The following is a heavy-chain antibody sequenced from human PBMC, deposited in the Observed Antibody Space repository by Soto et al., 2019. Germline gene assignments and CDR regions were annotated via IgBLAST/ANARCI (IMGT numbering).Heavy chain of an antibody. Sequence: PGGSLRLSCAAAGFTFDDYAMRGVRQAPGKGLEWVSGISWNSGSIGYADSVKGRFTISRDNAKNSLYLQMNSLRAEDTALYYYESLGSRSSKDGIDVWGQGTTVTVS. J-gene: IGHJ6*02. D-gene: IGHD6-6*01. CDR2: ISWNSGSI. V-gene: IGHV3-9*01. CDR3: ESLGSRSSKDGIDV. CDR1: GFTFDDYA.